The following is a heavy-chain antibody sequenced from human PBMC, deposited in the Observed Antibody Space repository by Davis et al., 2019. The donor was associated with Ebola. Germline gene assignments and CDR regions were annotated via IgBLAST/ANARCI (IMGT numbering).Heavy chain of an antibody. V-gene: IGHV3-15*01. D-gene: IGHD6-25*01. Sequence: GGSLRLSCAASGFTFSNAWMSWVRQAPGKGLEWVGRIKSKTDGGTTDYAAPVKGRFTISRDDSKNTLYLQMNSLKTEDTAVYYCTAATSTLNYYYYYGMDVWGQGTTVTVSS. CDR2: IKSKTDGGTT. J-gene: IGHJ6*02. CDR3: TAATSTLNYYYYYGMDV. CDR1: GFTFSNAW.